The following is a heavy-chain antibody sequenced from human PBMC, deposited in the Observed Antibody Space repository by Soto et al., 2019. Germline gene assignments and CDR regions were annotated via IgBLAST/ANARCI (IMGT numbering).Heavy chain of an antibody. Sequence: TLSLTCTVSSGSIGNDGYYWSWFRQRPGKGLEWLGYINYGGNTYYSPSLKSRLSISVDTSKRQFSLKLSSVTAADTAIYYCASYCSSSRCYFDGAFDIWGQGTMVTVS. V-gene: IGHV4-31*03. J-gene: IGHJ3*02. D-gene: IGHD2-2*01. CDR1: SGSIGNDGYY. CDR3: ASYCSSSRCYFDGAFDI. CDR2: INYGGNT.